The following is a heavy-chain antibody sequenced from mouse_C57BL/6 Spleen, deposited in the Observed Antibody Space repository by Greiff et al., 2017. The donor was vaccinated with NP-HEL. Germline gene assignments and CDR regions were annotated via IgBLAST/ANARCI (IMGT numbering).Heavy chain of an antibody. J-gene: IGHJ3*01. CDR1: GFTFSSYG. Sequence: EVKLMESGGDLVKPGGSLKLSCAASGFTFSSYGMSWVRQTPDKRLEWVATISSGGSYTYYPDSVKGRFTISRDNAKNTLYLQMSSVKSEDTTMYYGATGGYYDYDGGVWFAYWGQGTLVTVSA. D-gene: IGHD2-4*01. CDR3: ATGGYYDYDGGVWFAY. CDR2: ISSGGSYT. V-gene: IGHV5-6*01.